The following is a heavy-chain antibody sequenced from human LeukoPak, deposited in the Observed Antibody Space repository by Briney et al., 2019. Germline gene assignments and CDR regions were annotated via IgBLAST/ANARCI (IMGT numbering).Heavy chain of an antibody. V-gene: IGHV3-48*03. J-gene: IGHJ3*02. Sequence: GGSLRLSCAASGFTFSSYEMNWVRQAPGKGLEWVSYISSSGSTIYYADSVKGRFTISRDNAKNSLYLQMNSLRAEDTALYYCAKAGGSGYCNDAFDIWGQGTMVTVSS. CDR2: ISSSGSTI. D-gene: IGHD3-22*01. CDR1: GFTFSSYE. CDR3: AKAGGSGYCNDAFDI.